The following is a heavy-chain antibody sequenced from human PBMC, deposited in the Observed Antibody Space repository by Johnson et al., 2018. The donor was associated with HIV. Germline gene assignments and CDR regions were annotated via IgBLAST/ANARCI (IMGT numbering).Heavy chain of an antibody. CDR1: GFSFSSYA. J-gene: IGHJ3*02. CDR2: ISYDGSNK. CDR3: ARDIPQADAFDI. D-gene: IGHD2-2*02. Sequence: QEKLVESGGGVVQPGRSLRLSCGASGFSFSSYAMHWVRQAPGKGLEWVAVISYDGSNKYYADSVKGRFTISRDNSKNTLYLQMNSLRAEDTAVYYCARDIPQADAFDIWGQGTMVTVSS. V-gene: IGHV3-30*14.